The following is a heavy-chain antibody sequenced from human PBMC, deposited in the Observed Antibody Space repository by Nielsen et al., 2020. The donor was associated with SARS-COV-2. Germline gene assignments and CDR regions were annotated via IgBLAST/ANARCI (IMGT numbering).Heavy chain of an antibody. D-gene: IGHD6-13*01. CDR2: IIPIFGTA. Sequence: WVRQAPGQGLEWMGGIIPIFGTANYAQKFQGRVTITADESTSTAYMELSSLRSEDTAVYYCARESETYSSSWSTAPNFDYWGQGTLVTVSS. CDR3: ARESETYSSSWSTAPNFDY. J-gene: IGHJ4*02. V-gene: IGHV1-69*01.